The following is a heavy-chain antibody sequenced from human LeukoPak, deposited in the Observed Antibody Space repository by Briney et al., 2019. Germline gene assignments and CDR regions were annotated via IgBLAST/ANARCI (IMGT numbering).Heavy chain of an antibody. CDR2: INPSGGST. CDR3: ARGGIWYSSGWYSGSATGFDY. D-gene: IGHD6-19*01. Sequence: ASVKVSCKASGYTFTSYDINWVRQAPGQGLEWMGIINPSGGSTSYAQKFQGRVTMTRDTSTSTVYMELSSLRSEDTAVYYCARGGIWYSSGWYSGSATGFDYWGQGTLVTVSS. V-gene: IGHV1-46*01. J-gene: IGHJ4*02. CDR1: GYTFTSYD.